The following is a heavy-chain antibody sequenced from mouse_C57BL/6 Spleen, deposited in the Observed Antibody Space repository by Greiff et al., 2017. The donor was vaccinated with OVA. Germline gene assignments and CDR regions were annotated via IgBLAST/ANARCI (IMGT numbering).Heavy chain of an antibody. D-gene: IGHD2-13*01. V-gene: IGHV1-82*01. Sequence: VKLMESGPELVKPGASVKISCKASGYAFSSSWMNWVTQRPGTGLEWIGRIYPGDGATTYNGKFKGKATLTADKSSSTAYMQLSSLTSEDSAVYFCAREGVTRDYWGQGTTLTVSS. CDR3: AREGVTRDY. J-gene: IGHJ2*01. CDR2: IYPGDGAT. CDR1: GYAFSSSW.